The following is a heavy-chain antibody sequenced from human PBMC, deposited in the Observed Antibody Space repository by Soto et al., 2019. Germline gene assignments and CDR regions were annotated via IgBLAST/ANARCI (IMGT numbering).Heavy chain of an antibody. CDR1: GGSISSYY. J-gene: IGHJ4*02. CDR3: AILNSDYYDSSGDFDY. V-gene: IGHV4-59*01. D-gene: IGHD3-22*01. CDR2: IYYSGST. Sequence: PSETLSLTCTVSGGSISSYYWSWIRQPPGKGLEWIGYIYYSGSTNYNPSLKSRVTISVDTSKNQFSLKLSSVTAADTAVYYCAILNSDYYDSSGDFDYWGQGTLGTGSS.